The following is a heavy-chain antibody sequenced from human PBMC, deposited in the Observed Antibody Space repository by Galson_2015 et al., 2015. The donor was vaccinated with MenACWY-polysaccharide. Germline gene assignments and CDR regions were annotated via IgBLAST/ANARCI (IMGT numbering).Heavy chain of an antibody. CDR1: GFTFNNYA. D-gene: IGHD6-19*01. CDR3: AKSASGWYWFDP. Sequence: RLSCAASGFTFNNYAMSWVRQAPGKGLEWVSAISGSGGTTYHADSVKGRFTISRDNSKNTLSLQMNSLRAEDTAVYYCAKSASGWYWFDPWGQGTLVTVSS. CDR2: ISGSGGTT. V-gene: IGHV3-23*01. J-gene: IGHJ5*02.